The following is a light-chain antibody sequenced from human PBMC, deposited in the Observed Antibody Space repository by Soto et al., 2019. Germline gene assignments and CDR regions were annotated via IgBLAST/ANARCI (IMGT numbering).Light chain of an antibody. J-gene: IGLJ2*01. CDR2: EVS. Sequence: QSALTQPASVSGSPGQSITISCTGTSSDVGGYNYVSWYQQHPGKAPKLMIYEVSNRPSGVSNRFSGSKSGNTASRTISGLQAEDEADYYCSSYTSSSTLVFGGGPKLTVL. CDR1: SSDVGGYNY. CDR3: SSYTSSSTLV. V-gene: IGLV2-14*01.